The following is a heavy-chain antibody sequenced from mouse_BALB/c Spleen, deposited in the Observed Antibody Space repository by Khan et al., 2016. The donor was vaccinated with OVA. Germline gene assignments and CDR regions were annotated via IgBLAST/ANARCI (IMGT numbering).Heavy chain of an antibody. V-gene: IGHV6-6*02. CDR3: WILL. CDR2: IRLKSDDYVT. Sequence: EAKREESGGGLVQPGGSMKLCCVASGFTCSNYWMNWVRQSPEKGLEWGAEIRLKSDDYVTHYAESGKGRFTISRDDSKSSVFLHMNNLRAEDTGIYYCWILLWGQGTTLTVSS. J-gene: IGHJ2*01. CDR1: GFTCSNYW.